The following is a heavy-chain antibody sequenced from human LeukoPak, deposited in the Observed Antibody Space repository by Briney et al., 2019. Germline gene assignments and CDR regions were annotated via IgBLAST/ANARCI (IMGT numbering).Heavy chain of an antibody. CDR3: ATFLDVAGWFDP. V-gene: IGHV4-31*03. CDR2: IYYSGET. J-gene: IGHJ5*02. CDR1: GGSISSGGFS. D-gene: IGHD1-1*01. Sequence: PSETLSLTCTVSGGSISSGGFSWSWIRQHPGKGLEWIGYIYYSGETYYNPSLKSRLTISIDTSKNQFSLKLKSVTAADTAVYYCATFLDVAGWFDPWGQGTLVTVSS.